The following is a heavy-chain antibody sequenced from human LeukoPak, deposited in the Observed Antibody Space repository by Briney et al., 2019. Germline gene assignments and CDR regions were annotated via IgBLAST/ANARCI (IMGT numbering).Heavy chain of an antibody. CDR1: GGSISSSNW. V-gene: IGHV4-4*02. CDR2: IYHSGST. D-gene: IGHD5-12*01. CDR3: ASLYSGYIPYAFDI. J-gene: IGHJ3*02. Sequence: SETLSLTCAVSGGSISSSNWWSWVRQPPGKGLEWTGEIYHSGSTNYNPSLKSRVTISVDTSKNQFSLKLSSVTAADTAVYYCASLYSGYIPYAFDIWGQGTMVTVSS.